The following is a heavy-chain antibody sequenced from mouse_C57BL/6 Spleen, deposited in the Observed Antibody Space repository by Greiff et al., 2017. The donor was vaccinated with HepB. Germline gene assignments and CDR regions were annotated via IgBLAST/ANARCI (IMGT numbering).Heavy chain of an antibody. D-gene: IGHD1-1*01. J-gene: IGHJ2*01. Sequence: EVQLVESGGGLVKPGGSLKLSCAASGFTFSSYAMSWVRQTPEKRLEWVATISDGGSYTYYPDNVKGRFTISRDNAKNNLYLQMSHLKSEDTAMYYCARDRDYGSFDYWCQGTTLTVSS. V-gene: IGHV5-4*01. CDR1: GFTFSSYA. CDR2: ISDGGSYT. CDR3: ARDRDYGSFDY.